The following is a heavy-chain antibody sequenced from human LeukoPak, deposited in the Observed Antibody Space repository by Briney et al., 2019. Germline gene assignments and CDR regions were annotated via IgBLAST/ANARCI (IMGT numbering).Heavy chain of an antibody. CDR2: IYTSGST. J-gene: IGHJ5*02. CDR3: ARDRGGLARFLEYNWFDP. Sequence: PSETLSLTCTVSGGSISSYYWSWIRQPAGKGLEWIGRIYTSGSTNYNPSLKSRVTMSVDTSKNQFSLKLSSVTAADTAVYYCARDRGGLARFLEYNWFDPWGQGTLVTVSS. V-gene: IGHV4-4*07. D-gene: IGHD3-3*01. CDR1: GGSISSYY.